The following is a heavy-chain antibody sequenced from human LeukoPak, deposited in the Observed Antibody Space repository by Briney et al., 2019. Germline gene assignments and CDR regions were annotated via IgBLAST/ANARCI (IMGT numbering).Heavy chain of an antibody. CDR1: GFTFSSYS. Sequence: GGSLRLSCAASGFTFSSYSMNWGRQAPGKGLGWVSFISTSSSYIHNADSVKGRFTISRDNAKNTLYLQMNSLRVEDTAVYYCARDLSGVTGYTYGRGIDYWGQGTLVTVSS. CDR2: ISTSSSYI. D-gene: IGHD5-18*01. CDR3: ARDLSGVTGYTYGRGIDY. J-gene: IGHJ4*02. V-gene: IGHV3-21*01.